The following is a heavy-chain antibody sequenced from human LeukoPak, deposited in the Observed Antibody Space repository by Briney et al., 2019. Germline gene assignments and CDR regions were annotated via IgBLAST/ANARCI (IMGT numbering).Heavy chain of an antibody. CDR3: VYGGGYFQH. V-gene: IGHV3-21*01. Sequence: PGGSLRLSCAASGFTFSSYSMDWVRQAPGKGLEWVSSISSSSNNIYYADSVKGRFTISRDNGKNSLYLLMNSLRAEDTAVYYCVYGGGYFQHWGQGTLVNISS. CDR2: ISSSSNNI. CDR1: GFTFSSYS. D-gene: IGHD4-23*01. J-gene: IGHJ1*01.